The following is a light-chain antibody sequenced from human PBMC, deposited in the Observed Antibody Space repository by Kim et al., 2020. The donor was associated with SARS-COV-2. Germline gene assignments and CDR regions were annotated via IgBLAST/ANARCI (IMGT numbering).Light chain of an antibody. CDR2: GAS. V-gene: IGKV3-20*01. J-gene: IGKJ4*01. CDR1: QTVISNF. CDR3: QHYGSSLT. Sequence: EIVVTQSPGTLSLSPGERATLSCRASQTVISNFLAWYQQKPGQAPRLLMYGASTRATDIPDRFSGSGSGTDFTLTISRLEPEDFAVYYCQHYGSSLTFGGGTKLEI.